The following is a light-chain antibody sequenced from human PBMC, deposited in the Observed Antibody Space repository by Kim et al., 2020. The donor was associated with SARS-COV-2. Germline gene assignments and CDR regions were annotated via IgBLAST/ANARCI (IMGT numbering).Light chain of an antibody. J-gene: IGLJ1*01. CDR1: SSDVRGYNF. CDR3: SSYAGTNNFYV. CDR2: DVN. Sequence: SVAITCTGTSSDVRGYNFVSWHQQNPGKAPKLLIYDVNKRPSGVPNRFSGSKSGNTASLTVSGLQAEDEADYYCSSYAGTNNFYVFGTGTKVTVL. V-gene: IGLV2-8*01.